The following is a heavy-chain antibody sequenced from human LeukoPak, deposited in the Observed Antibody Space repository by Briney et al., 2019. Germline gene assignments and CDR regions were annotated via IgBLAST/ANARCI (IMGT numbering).Heavy chain of an antibody. J-gene: IGHJ4*02. Sequence: GASVKVSCEASGYTFTSYGINWVRQATGQGLEWMGWMNPNSGNTGYAQKFQGRVTMTRNTSISTAYMELSSLRSEDTAVYYCARGFTMVREPPIDYWGQGTLVTVSS. CDR2: MNPNSGNT. D-gene: IGHD3-10*01. CDR3: ARGFTMVREPPIDY. CDR1: GYTFTSYG. V-gene: IGHV1-8*02.